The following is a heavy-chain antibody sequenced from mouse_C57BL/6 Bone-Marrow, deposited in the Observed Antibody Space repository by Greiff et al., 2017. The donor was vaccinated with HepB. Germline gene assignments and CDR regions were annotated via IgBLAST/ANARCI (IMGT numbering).Heavy chain of an antibody. Sequence: VQRVESGAELVKPGASVKISCKASGYAFSSYWMNWVKQRPGKGLEWIGQIYPGDGVTNYNGKFKGKATLTADKSSSTAYMQLSSLTSEDSAVYFCSRWGSSTYWYFDVWGTGTTVTVSS. V-gene: IGHV1-80*01. CDR2: IYPGDGVT. D-gene: IGHD1-1*01. CDR1: GYAFSSYW. J-gene: IGHJ1*03. CDR3: SRWGSSTYWYFDV.